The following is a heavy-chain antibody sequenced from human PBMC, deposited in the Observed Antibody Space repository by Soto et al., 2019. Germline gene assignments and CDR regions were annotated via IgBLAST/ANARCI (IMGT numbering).Heavy chain of an antibody. J-gene: IGHJ6*02. D-gene: IGHD3-22*01. CDR2: IIPISETT. V-gene: IGHV1-69*01. CDR1: GGTFSSLD. Sequence: QVQLVQSGAEVKKPGSSVKVSCKASGGTFSSLDINWVRQAPGQGLEWMGGIIPISETTNYAQIFQGRVSIVADVSTSTAYMELSRLRSEDTAVYYCARALLSHSYDSGGYDSYFHAMDVWGQWTPVTVSS. CDR3: ARALLSHSYDSGGYDSYFHAMDV.